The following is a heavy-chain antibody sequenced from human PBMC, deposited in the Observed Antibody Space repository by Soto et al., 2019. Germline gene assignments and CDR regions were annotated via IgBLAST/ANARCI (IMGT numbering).Heavy chain of an antibody. CDR3: ARETGGGSVPYYFDY. D-gene: IGHD2-8*02. Sequence: SETLSLTCTVSGGSISSGDYYWSWIRQPPGKGLEWIGYIFYSGSTYYNPSLKSRVSISVDTSKNQFSLKLSSVTAADTAVYYCARETGGGSVPYYFDYWGQGTLVTVSS. V-gene: IGHV4-30-4*01. CDR2: IFYSGST. J-gene: IGHJ4*02. CDR1: GGSISSGDYY.